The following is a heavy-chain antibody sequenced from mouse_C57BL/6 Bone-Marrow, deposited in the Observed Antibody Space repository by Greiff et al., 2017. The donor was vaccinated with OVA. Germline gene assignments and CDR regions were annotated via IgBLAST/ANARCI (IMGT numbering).Heavy chain of an antibody. CDR3: ARSWDLWYFDV. J-gene: IGHJ1*03. CDR2: INPNYGTT. D-gene: IGHD4-1*01. CDR1: GYSFTDYN. V-gene: IGHV1-39*01. Sequence: EVQVVESGPELVKPGASVKISCKASGYSFTDYNMNRVKQSNGKSLEWIGVINPNYGTTSYNQKFKGKATLTVDQSSSTAYMQLNSLTSEDSAVYYCARSWDLWYFDVWGTGTTVTVSS.